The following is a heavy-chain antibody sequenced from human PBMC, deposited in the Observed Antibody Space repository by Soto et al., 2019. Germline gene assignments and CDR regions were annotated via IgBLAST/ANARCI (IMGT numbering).Heavy chain of an antibody. D-gene: IGHD3-22*01. CDR3: ARTGYYDSSGYPPNYYYYYGMHV. V-gene: IGHV1-69*13. CDR2: IIPIFGTA. CDR1: GGTFSSYA. J-gene: IGHJ6*02. Sequence: ASVKVSCKDSGGTFSSYAISWVRQAPGQGLEWMGGIIPIFGTANYAQKFQGRVTITADESTSTAYMELSSLRSEDTAVYYCARTGYYDSSGYPPNYYYYYGMHVWRQGTTVTVSS.